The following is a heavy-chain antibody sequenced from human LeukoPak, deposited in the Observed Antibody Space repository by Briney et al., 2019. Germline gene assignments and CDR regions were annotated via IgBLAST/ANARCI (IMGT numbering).Heavy chain of an antibody. CDR1: GFTFSSYW. D-gene: IGHD1-26*01. CDR2: MRQDGGEI. Sequence: GGSLRLSCAASGFTFSSYWMSWVRQAPGKGLEWVANMRQDGGEIYYVDSVKGRFTISRDNAKNSLHLEMNSLRAEDTAVYYCARDKIVGATHFDSWGQGTLVTVSS. V-gene: IGHV3-7*01. J-gene: IGHJ4*02. CDR3: ARDKIVGATHFDS.